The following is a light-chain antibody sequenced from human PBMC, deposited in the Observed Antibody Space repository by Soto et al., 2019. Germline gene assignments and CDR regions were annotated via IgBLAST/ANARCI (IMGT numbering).Light chain of an antibody. Sequence: DIVLTQSPATLSLSPGERATLYCGASQRVSGCLLAWYQQKPGLAPRLILYDTSFRANDVPARFSGSGSGTDFTLTISSLEPEDFAVYYCQQRDYWQVTFGPGTRLEIK. CDR3: QQRDYWQVT. V-gene: IGKV3D-11*01. CDR1: QRVSGCL. J-gene: IGKJ5*01. CDR2: DTS.